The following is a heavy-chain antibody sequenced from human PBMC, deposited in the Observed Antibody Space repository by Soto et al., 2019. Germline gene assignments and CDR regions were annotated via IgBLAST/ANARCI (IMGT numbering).Heavy chain of an antibody. D-gene: IGHD6-6*01. J-gene: IGHJ6*02. CDR3: AKDGSYEGARPPVGYYYGMYV. CDR1: GFTFSSYA. Sequence: GGSLRLSCAASGFTFSSYAMSWVRQAPGKGLEWVSAISGSGGSTYYADSVKGRFTISRDNSKNTLYLQMNSLRAEDTAVYYCAKDGSYEGARPPVGYYYGMYVWGRGSTVAVSS. V-gene: IGHV3-23*01. CDR2: ISGSGGST.